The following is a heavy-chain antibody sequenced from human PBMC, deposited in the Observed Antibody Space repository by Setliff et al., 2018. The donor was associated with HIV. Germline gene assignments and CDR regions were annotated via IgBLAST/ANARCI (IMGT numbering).Heavy chain of an antibody. D-gene: IGHD3-3*01. V-gene: IGHV4-39*01. CDR2: IFYSGST. CDR3: ARLAITIFDDGDL. Sequence: KPSETLSLTCTVSGDSINSSSYYWGWIRQPPGKGLDWIGSIFYSGSTFYNPSLKSRVAISADTSKNQFSLKLSSLTAADTALYYCARLAITIFDDGDLWGQGTLVTVSS. CDR1: GDSINSSSYY. J-gene: IGHJ5*02.